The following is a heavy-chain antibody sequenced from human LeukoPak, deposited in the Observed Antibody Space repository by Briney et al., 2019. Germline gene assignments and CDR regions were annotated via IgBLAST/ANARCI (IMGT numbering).Heavy chain of an antibody. V-gene: IGHV3-23*01. J-gene: IGHJ4*02. Sequence: GGSLRLSCAASGFTFSTYAMTWVRQVPEKGLEWVSGITYDSANAYYADSVKGRFTISRDNSKNTLYLQMNSLRAEDTAVYYCAKGAANYDYFDYWGQGTLVTVSS. CDR3: AKGAANYDYFDY. CDR2: ITYDSANA. D-gene: IGHD1-7*01. CDR1: GFTFSTYA.